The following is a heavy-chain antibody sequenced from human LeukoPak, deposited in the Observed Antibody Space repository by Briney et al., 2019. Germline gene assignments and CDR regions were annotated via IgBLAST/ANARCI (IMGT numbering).Heavy chain of an antibody. V-gene: IGHV4-39*07. CDR2: IYYSGST. CDR1: GGSISSGSYY. CDR3: ARGGDYGDYQSDYYYYGMDV. D-gene: IGHD4-17*01. Sequence: SETLSLTCTVSGGSISSGSYYWSWIRQPPGKGLEWIGSIYYSGSTYYNPSLKSRVTISVDTSKNQFSLKLSSVTAADTAVYYCARGGDYGDYQSDYYYYGMDVWGQGTTVTVSS. J-gene: IGHJ6*02.